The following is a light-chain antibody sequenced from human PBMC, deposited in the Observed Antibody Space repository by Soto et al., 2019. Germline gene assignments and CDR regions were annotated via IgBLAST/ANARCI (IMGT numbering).Light chain of an antibody. Sequence: AIPMTQSPSSLSASVGDRVIITCRASQAIRTELGWYQQRPGKAPKLLIYGTSNLQSGVPSRFSRSGSGTDFTLTINGLQPEDFATYYCLQDYSYPRTFGQGTKVDVK. V-gene: IGKV1-6*01. CDR2: GTS. CDR3: LQDYSYPRT. J-gene: IGKJ1*01. CDR1: QAIRTE.